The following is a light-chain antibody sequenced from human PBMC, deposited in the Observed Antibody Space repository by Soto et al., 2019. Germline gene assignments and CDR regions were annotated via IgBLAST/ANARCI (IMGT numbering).Light chain of an antibody. V-gene: IGKV1-9*01. J-gene: IGKJ3*01. Sequence: DIQLTQSPSFLSASVGDRVTITCRASQGISSYLAWYQQKPGKAPKLLISAASTLQSGVPSRFSGSGSGTEFTLTISSLQPEDFATYYCQQLNSYPRFTFGPGTKVDIK. CDR3: QQLNSYPRFT. CDR2: AAS. CDR1: QGISSY.